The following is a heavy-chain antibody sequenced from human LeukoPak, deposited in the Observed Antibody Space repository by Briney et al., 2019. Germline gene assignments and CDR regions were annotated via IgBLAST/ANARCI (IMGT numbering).Heavy chain of an antibody. CDR2: IKSKTDGGTT. Sequence: GGSLRLSCAASGFTFSNAWMNWVRQAPGKGLEWVGRIKSKTDGGTTDYAAPVKDRFTISRDDSKNTLYLQMNSLKTEDTAVYYCTPESRGYCSGGSCRGYWGQGTLVTVSS. CDR1: GFTFSNAW. CDR3: TPESRGYCSGGSCRGY. D-gene: IGHD2-15*01. J-gene: IGHJ4*02. V-gene: IGHV3-15*07.